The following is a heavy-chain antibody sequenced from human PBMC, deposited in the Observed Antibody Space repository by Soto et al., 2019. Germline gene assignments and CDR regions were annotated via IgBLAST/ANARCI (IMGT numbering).Heavy chain of an antibody. Sequence: GGSLRLSCAASGFTFSSYGMHWVRQAPGKGLEWVAVIWYDGSNKYYADSVKGRFTISRDNSKNTLYLQMNSLRAEDTAVYYCARDPSITMVRGVPSSPWGQGTLVTVSS. CDR2: IWYDGSNK. J-gene: IGHJ5*02. D-gene: IGHD3-10*01. CDR1: GFTFSSYG. V-gene: IGHV3-33*01. CDR3: ARDPSITMVRGVPSSP.